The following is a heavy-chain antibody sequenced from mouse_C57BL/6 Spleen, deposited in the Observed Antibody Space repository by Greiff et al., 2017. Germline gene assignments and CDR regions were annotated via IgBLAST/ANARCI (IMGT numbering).Heavy chain of an antibody. CDR1: GFTFTDYY. CDR3: ARYMNYYGSSYVEYAMDY. D-gene: IGHD1-1*01. CDR2: ISNKANGYTT. J-gene: IGHJ4*01. V-gene: IGHV7-3*01. Sequence: EVKLVESGGGLVQPGGSLSLSCAASGFTFTDYYMSWVRQPPGKALEWLGFISNKANGYTTEYSASVKGRFTISRDNSQSILYLQMNALRAEDSATYYCARYMNYYGSSYVEYAMDYWGQGTSVTVSS.